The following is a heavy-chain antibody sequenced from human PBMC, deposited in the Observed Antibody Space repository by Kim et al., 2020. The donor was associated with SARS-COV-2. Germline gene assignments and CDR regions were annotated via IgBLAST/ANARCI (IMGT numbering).Heavy chain of an antibody. J-gene: IGHJ3*02. CDR2: IRSKANSYAT. Sequence: GGSLRLSCAASGFTFSGSAMHWVRQASGKGLEWVGRIRSKANSYATAYAASVKGRFTISRDDSKNTVYLQMNSLKTEDTAVYYCTSDSSGIGAFDIWGQGTMVTVSS. CDR1: GFTFSGSA. D-gene: IGHD3-22*01. CDR3: TSDSSGIGAFDI. V-gene: IGHV3-73*01.